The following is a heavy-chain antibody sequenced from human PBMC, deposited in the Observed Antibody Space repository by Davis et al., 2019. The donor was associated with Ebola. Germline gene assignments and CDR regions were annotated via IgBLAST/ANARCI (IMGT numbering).Heavy chain of an antibody. CDR3: ARGPSTGNSFSY. CDR2: IKQDGSEK. CDR1: GFTFSSSA. V-gene: IGHV3-7*01. D-gene: IGHD4-23*01. J-gene: IGHJ4*01. Sequence: GGSLRLSCAASGFTFSSSAMSWGRQAPGKGLEWVANIKQDGSEKYYVDSVKGRFTISRDNAKNSLSLQMNGLRAEDTAVYYCARGPSTGNSFSYWGRGTLVTVSS.